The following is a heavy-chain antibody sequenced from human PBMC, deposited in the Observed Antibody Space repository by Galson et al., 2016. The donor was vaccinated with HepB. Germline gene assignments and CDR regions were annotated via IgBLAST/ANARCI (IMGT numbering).Heavy chain of an antibody. D-gene: IGHD3-10*01. CDR2: LNPSSGNT. Sequence: SVKVSCKASGYTFTSYDINWVRQASGQGLECMGWLNPSSGNTGYAQNFQGRVSMTSDASLSTAYMELSGLGSEDTDVYYCARTMVRGVPCFEIWGQGTMVAVAS. CDR1: GYTFTSYD. V-gene: IGHV1-8*01. CDR3: ARTMVRGVPCFEI. J-gene: IGHJ3*02.